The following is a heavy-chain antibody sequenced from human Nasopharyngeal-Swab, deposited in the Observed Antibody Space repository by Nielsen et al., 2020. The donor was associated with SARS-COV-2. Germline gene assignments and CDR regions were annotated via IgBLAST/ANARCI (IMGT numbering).Heavy chain of an antibody. Sequence: SEPLSLTFTVPGGSISSYYWGWIRQPPGKGLEWIGYNYYSGSSNYNSTLKSLVTISVDTSKNQFSLKLSSVTAADTAVYYCARERGSSVWSWGWFDPWGQGTLVTVSS. D-gene: IGHD6-19*01. CDR1: GGSISSYY. CDR3: ARERGSSVWSWGWFDP. V-gene: IGHV4-59*13. CDR2: NYYSGSS. J-gene: IGHJ5*02.